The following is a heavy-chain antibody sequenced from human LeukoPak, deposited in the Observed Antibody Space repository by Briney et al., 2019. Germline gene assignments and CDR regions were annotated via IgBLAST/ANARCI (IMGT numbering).Heavy chain of an antibody. CDR2: INPNSGGT. V-gene: IGHV1-2*02. D-gene: IGHD3-22*01. CDR1: VYTFTVYY. CDR3: ARDPVSHYDSSGYFLRTDNWLDP. J-gene: IGHJ5*02. Sequence: ASVTVSCTASVYTFTVYYMHWVRQAPAQGLEWMGWINPNSGGTNYAQKFQGRVTMTSDTSISTAYMELSRLRSDDTAVYYCARDPVSHYDSSGYFLRTDNWLDPWGQGTLVTVSS.